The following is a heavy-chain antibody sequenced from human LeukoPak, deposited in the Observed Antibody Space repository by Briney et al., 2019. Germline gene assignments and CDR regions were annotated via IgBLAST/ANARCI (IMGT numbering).Heavy chain of an antibody. V-gene: IGHV3-74*01. D-gene: IGHD3-10*01. CDR2: INSDGSST. J-gene: IGHJ4*02. Sequence: GGSLRLSCAASGFTFSSYWMHWVRQAPGKGLVWVSRINSDGSSTSYADSVKGRFTISRDNAKNTLYLQMNSLRAEDTAVYYCAREGATYYYGSASPFDYWGQGTLVTVSS. CDR1: GFTFSSYW. CDR3: AREGATYYYGSASPFDY.